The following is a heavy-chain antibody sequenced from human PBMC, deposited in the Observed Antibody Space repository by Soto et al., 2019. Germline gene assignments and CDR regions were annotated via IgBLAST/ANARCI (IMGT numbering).Heavy chain of an antibody. CDR3: ARGGHVVVVTAALDF. CDR2: VNPSGGHT. CDR1: GDTFTDYY. D-gene: IGHD2-21*02. V-gene: IGHV1-46*01. Sequence: QVQLVQSGAEVKKPGASVKVSCKASGDTFTDYYIHWVRQAPGQGLEWMGTVNPSGGHTTYAQHFLGRMTMTRDTSRSTLYMELTSLTSADTAVYYCARGGHVVVVTAALDFWGQGTLVTVSS. J-gene: IGHJ4*02.